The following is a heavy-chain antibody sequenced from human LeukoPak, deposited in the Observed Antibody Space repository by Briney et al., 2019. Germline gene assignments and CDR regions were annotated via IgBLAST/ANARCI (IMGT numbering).Heavy chain of an antibody. CDR3: ARGVAAAGMGMTNDY. Sequence: PGGSLRLSCVASGFSFSTYWMHWVRQAPGKGLVWVSRIDNGGTTTLYADSVRGRFTISRDNAKNTLYLQMNSLRAEDTAVYYCARGVAAAGMGMTNDYWGQGTLVTVSS. J-gene: IGHJ4*02. V-gene: IGHV3-74*01. CDR1: GFSFSTYW. D-gene: IGHD6-13*01. CDR2: IDNGGTTT.